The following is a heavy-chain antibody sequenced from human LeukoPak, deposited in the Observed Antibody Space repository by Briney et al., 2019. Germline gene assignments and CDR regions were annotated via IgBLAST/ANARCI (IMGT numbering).Heavy chain of an antibody. Sequence: LETLSLTCTASGGSISSYNWSWIRQPPGKGLKWIGRIYTSGSTNYNPSLKSRVTMSVDTSKNQFSLKLSSVTAADTAVYYCASTIAAAGTFHFDYWGQGTLVTVSS. V-gene: IGHV4-4*07. CDR3: ASTIAAAGTFHFDY. CDR1: GGSISSYN. D-gene: IGHD6-13*01. CDR2: IYTSGST. J-gene: IGHJ4*02.